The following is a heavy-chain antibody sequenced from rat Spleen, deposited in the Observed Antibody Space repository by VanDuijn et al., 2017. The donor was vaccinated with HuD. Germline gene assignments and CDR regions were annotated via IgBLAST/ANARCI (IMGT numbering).Heavy chain of an antibody. CDR1: GFTFSDYG. D-gene: IGHD1-12*03. CDR2: ISYGDSSGHSST. Sequence: EVQLVESGGGLVQPGRSLKLSCAASGFTFSDYGMAWVRQAPTKGLEWVATISYGDSSGHSSTYYRDSVKGRFTGSRDNAKSTVYLQMNSLRSEDTATYYCARGKIYYHNSSPYEDYFDYWGHGVMVTVSS. J-gene: IGHJ2*01. CDR3: ARGKIYYHNSSPYEDYFDY. V-gene: IGHV5-29*01.